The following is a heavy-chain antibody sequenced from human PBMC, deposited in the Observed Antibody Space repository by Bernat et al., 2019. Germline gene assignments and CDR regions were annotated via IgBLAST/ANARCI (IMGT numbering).Heavy chain of an antibody. CDR3: ARERGPIVVVPGSPRLRYFDY. CDR2: ISSSSSYT. J-gene: IGHJ4*02. V-gene: IGHV3-11*05. CDR1: GFTFSDYY. D-gene: IGHD2-2*01. Sequence: QVQLVESGGGLVKPGGSLRLSCAASGFTFSDYYMSWIRQAPGKGLEWVSYISSSSSYTNYADSVKGRFTISRDNAKNSLYLQMNSLRAEDTAVYYCARERGPIVVVPGSPRLRYFDYWGQGTLVTVSS.